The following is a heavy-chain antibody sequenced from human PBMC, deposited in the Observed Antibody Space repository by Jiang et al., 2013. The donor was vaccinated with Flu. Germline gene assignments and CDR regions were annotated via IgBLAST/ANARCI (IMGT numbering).Heavy chain of an antibody. J-gene: IGHJ4*02. V-gene: IGHV4-39*07. CDR3: ARRAVGWIPTTVVVNTDHYFDY. CDR2: SIIVGAP. Sequence: TLSLTCTVSGGSISSSSYYWGWIRTPQGRGWSGLGVSIIVGAPTTTRPSRVEVTISVDTSKNQFSLKLSSVTAADTAVYYCARRAVGWIPTTVVVNTDHYFDYWGQGTLVTVSS. CDR1: GGSISSSSYY. D-gene: IGHD3-22*01.